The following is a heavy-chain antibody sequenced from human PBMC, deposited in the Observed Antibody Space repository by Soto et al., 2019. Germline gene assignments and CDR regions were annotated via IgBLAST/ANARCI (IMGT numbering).Heavy chain of an antibody. D-gene: IGHD2-2*01. CDR2: ISAYNGNT. V-gene: IGHV1-18*01. J-gene: IGHJ4*02. CDR3: ARDRSSSDY. CDR1: GYTFNTYG. Sequence: QVHLVQSGAEMKKPGASVKVSCKASGYTFNTYGISWVRQAPGQGLEWMGWISAYNGNTDYAQKFQGRVTMTIDISTSTAYMELRSLTSDDTAIYFCARDRSSSDYWGQGTLVTVSS.